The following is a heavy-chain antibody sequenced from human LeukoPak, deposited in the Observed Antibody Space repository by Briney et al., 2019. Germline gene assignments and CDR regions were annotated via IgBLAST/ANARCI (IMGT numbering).Heavy chain of an antibody. V-gene: IGHV1-24*01. CDR1: GYTLTELS. CDR3: ATESELRTSPMGSCYAFDI. J-gene: IGHJ3*02. D-gene: IGHD2-15*01. Sequence: ASVKVSCKVSGYTLTELSMHWVRQAPGKGLEWMGGFDPEDGETIYAQKFQGRVTMTEDTSTDTAYMELSSLRSEDTAVYYCATESELRTSPMGSCYAFDIWGQETMVTVSS. CDR2: FDPEDGET.